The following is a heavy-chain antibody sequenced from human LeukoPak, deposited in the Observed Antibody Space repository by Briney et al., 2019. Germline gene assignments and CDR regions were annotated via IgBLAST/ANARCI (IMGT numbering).Heavy chain of an antibody. CDR3: AKVGPWIQLWPTRGYFDY. CDR1: GFTFSSNG. D-gene: IGHD5-18*01. CDR2: ISYDGSNK. J-gene: IGHJ4*02. V-gene: IGHV3-30*18. Sequence: PGGSLRLSCAASGFTFSSNGMHWVRQAPGKGLEWVAVISYDGSNKYYADSVKGRFTISRDNSKNTLYLQMNSLRAEDTAVYYCAKVGPWIQLWPTRGYFDYWGQGTLVTVSS.